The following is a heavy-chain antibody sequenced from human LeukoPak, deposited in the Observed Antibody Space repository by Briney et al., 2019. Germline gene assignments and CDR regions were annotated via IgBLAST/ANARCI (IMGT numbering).Heavy chain of an antibody. CDR3: SRIYDSSGYMDY. CDR2: IRYDGSNK. D-gene: IGHD3-22*01. J-gene: IGHJ4*02. CDR1: GFTFSSYG. V-gene: IGHV3-30*02. Sequence: PGGSLRLSCAASGFTFSSYGMHWVRQAPGKGLEWVAFIRYDGSNKYYADSVKGRFTISRDNSKNTLYLQMNSLRAEDTAVYYCSRIYDSSGYMDYWGQGTLVTVSS.